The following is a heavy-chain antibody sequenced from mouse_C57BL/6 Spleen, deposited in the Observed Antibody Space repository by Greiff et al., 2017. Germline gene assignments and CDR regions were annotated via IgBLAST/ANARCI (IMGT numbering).Heavy chain of an antibody. V-gene: IGHV1-61*01. D-gene: IGHD1-1*01. Sequence: QVQLQQPGADLVRPGSSVKLSCKASGYTFTSYWMDWVKQRPGQGLEWIGNIYPSDSETHYNQKFKDKATLTVDKSSSTAYMQLSSLTSEDSAVYYCARKDYYGSSYAMDYWGQGTSVTVSS. J-gene: IGHJ4*01. CDR3: ARKDYYGSSYAMDY. CDR1: GYTFTSYW. CDR2: IYPSDSET.